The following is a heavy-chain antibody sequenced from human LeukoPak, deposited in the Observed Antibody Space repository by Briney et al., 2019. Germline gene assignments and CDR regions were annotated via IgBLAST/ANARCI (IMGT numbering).Heavy chain of an antibody. D-gene: IGHD6-19*01. V-gene: IGHV1-2*02. CDR3: ARGSSGWSGDAFDI. CDR1: GYTFTGYY. CDR2: INPNSGGT. J-gene: IGHJ3*02. Sequence: GASVKVSCKASGYTFTGYYMRWVRQAPGQGLEWMGWINPNSGGTNYAQKFQGRVTMTRDTSISTAYMELSRLRSDDTAVYYCARGSSGWSGDAFDIWGQGTMVTVSS.